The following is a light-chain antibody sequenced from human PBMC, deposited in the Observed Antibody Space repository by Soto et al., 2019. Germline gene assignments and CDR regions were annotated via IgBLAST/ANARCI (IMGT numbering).Light chain of an antibody. J-gene: IGLJ1*01. CDR1: SSGVGGYND. V-gene: IGLV2-8*01. Sequence: QSVLTQPPSASGSPGQFVTISCTGTSSGVGGYNDVAWYQQHSGKAPKLMIYGVSKRPSGVPDRFSASKSCNTASLAVSGLQAEDEADYYCSSDAGSNRYVFGTGTKVTVL. CDR2: GVS. CDR3: SSDAGSNRYV.